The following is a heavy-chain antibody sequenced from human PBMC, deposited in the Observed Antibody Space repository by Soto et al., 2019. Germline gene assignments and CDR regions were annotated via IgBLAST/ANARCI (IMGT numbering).Heavy chain of an antibody. D-gene: IGHD3-22*01. CDR2: IYYSGST. J-gene: IGHJ3*02. V-gene: IGHV4-30-4*01. CDR3: ARYPIVRDYYDSSGPPQNDAFDI. Sequence: SVPMCVRWTVSDGYIGSGGCCWSLIRQPPGKGLEWIGYIYYSGSTYYNPSLKSRVTISVDTSKNQFSLKLSSVTAADTAVYYCARYPIVRDYYDSSGPPQNDAFDIWGQGTMVTVSS. CDR1: DGYIGSGGCC.